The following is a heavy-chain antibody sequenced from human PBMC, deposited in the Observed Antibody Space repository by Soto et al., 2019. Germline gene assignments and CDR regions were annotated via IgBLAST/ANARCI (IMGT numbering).Heavy chain of an antibody. CDR2: INHSGST. CDR1: GGSFSGYY. Sequence: QVQLQQWGAGLLKPSETLSLTCAVYGGSFSGYYWNWIRQPPGKGLEWIGEINHSGSTNYNPSLKSRVTISVDTSKNQFSLELRSVTAADTAVYYCARGFVEMAGGGSVYFDFWGQGTLGTVSS. J-gene: IGHJ4*02. D-gene: IGHD3-16*01. V-gene: IGHV4-34*01. CDR3: ARGFVEMAGGGSVYFDF.